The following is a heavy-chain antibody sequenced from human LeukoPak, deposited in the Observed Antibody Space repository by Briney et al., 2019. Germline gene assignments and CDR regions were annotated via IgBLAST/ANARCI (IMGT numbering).Heavy chain of an antibody. D-gene: IGHD5-12*01. CDR2: MNPNSGNT. Sequence: EASVKVSFKASGYTFTSYDINWVRQATGQGLEWMGWMNPNSGNTGYAQKFQGRVTMTRNTSISTAYMELSSLRSEDTAVYYCARGLDSGYDFRGMDVWGQGTTVTVSS. V-gene: IGHV1-8*01. J-gene: IGHJ6*02. CDR3: ARGLDSGYDFRGMDV. CDR1: GYTFTSYD.